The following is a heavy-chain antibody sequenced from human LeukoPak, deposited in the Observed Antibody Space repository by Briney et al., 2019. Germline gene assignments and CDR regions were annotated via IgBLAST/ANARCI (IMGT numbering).Heavy chain of an antibody. CDR1: GGSISSNNW. CDR3: GAGTTRFDY. D-gene: IGHD1-1*01. Sequence: SETLSLTCAVSGGSISSNNWWSWVRQPPGKGLEWIGYIYYSGSTNYNPSLKSRVTISVDTSKNQFSLKLSSVTAADTAVYYCGAGTTRFDYWGQGTLVTVSS. J-gene: IGHJ4*02. V-gene: IGHV4-4*02. CDR2: IYYSGST.